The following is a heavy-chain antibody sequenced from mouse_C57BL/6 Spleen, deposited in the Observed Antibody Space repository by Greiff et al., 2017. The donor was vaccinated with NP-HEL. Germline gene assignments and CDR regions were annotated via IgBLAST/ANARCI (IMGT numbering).Heavy chain of an antibody. CDR2: INPGSGGT. V-gene: IGHV1-54*01. CDR1: GYAFTNYL. J-gene: IGHJ2*01. CDR3: ARDVGAYYFDY. Sequence: VMLVESGAELVRPGTSVKVSCKASGYAFTNYLIEWVKQRPGQGLEWIGVINPGSGGTNYNEKFKGKATLTADKSSSTAYMQLSSLTSEDSAVYFCARDVGAYYFDYWGQGTTLTVSS.